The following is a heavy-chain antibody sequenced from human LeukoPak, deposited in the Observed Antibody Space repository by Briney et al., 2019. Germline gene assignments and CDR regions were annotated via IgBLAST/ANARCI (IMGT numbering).Heavy chain of an antibody. J-gene: IGHJ3*02. CDR2: INPNSGDT. V-gene: IGHV1-2*02. CDR1: GYTFTGYY. CDR3: ARDSSDHPNAFDI. D-gene: IGHD6-19*01. Sequence: ASVKVSCKASGYTFTGYYMHWERQAPGQGLEWMGWINPNSGDTSYAQNFQGRVTMTRDTSISTAYMELSRLRSDDTAVYFCARDSSDHPNAFDIWAQGTMVTVSS.